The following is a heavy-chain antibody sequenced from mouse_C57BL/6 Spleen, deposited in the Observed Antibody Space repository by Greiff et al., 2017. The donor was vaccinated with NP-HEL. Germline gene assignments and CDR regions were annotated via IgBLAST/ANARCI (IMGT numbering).Heavy chain of an antibody. V-gene: IGHV5-6*01. J-gene: IGHJ2*01. CDR1: GFTFSSYG. CDR3: ARHYDYDGFDY. Sequence: EVKLMESGGDLVKPGGSLKLSCAASGFTFSSYGMSWVRQTPDKRLEWVATISSGGSYTYYPDSVKGRFTISRDNAKNTLYLQMSSLKSEDTAMYYCARHYDYDGFDYWGQGTTLTVSS. CDR2: ISSGGSYT. D-gene: IGHD2-4*01.